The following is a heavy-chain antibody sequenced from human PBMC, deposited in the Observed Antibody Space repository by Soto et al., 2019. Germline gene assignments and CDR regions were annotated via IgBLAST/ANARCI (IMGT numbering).Heavy chain of an antibody. CDR2: IYISGGT. J-gene: IGHJ5*02. CDR3: TRRPHTSSNCFDT. CDR1: GVSISSHY. V-gene: IGHV4-59*11. D-gene: IGHD6-13*01. Sequence: SETLSLPCTVSGVSISSHYCRWIRQPPGKGLEWIGYIYISGGTNYNPSLKSRVTISLDASKNQFALKLSSVTAADTAVYYCTRRPHTSSNCFDTRGQGTLLTVSS.